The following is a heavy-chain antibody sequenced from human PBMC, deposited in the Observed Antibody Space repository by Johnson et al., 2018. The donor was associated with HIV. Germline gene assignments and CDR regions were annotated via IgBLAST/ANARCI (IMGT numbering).Heavy chain of an antibody. CDR1: GLSFSNFG. D-gene: IGHD3-10*01. Sequence: QVQLVESGGGVVQPGKSLILSCVGSGLSFSNFGIHWVRQAPGKGLEWVSYISGSGGSKYYADSVKGRFTISRDNSKNTLYLQMSSLRLEDTALYYCAKDSYSLTRDTFDIWGQGTMVTVSS. J-gene: IGHJ3*02. CDR2: ISGSGGSK. V-gene: IGHV3-NL1*01. CDR3: AKDSYSLTRDTFDI.